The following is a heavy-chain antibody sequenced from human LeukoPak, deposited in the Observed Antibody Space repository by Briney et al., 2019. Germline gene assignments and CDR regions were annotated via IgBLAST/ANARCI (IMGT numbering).Heavy chain of an antibody. CDR3: ARFSWGHYFDY. J-gene: IGHJ4*02. V-gene: IGHV4-39*01. D-gene: IGHD2-15*01. CDR2: IYYSGST. CDR1: GGSISSSSYY. Sequence: SETLSLTCTVSGGSISSSSYYWGWIRQPPGKGLEWIGSIYYSGSTYYNPSLKSRVTISVDTSKNQFSLKLSSVTAADTAVYYCARFSWGHYFDYWGQGTLVTVSS.